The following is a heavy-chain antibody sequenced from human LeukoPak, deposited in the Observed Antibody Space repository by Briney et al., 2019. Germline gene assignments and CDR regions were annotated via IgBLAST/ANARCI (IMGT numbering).Heavy chain of an antibody. J-gene: IGHJ4*02. CDR2: ISGSGGST. CDR1: GFTFSSYA. D-gene: IGHD3-9*01. Sequence: AGGSLRLSCAASGFTFSSYAMSWVRQAPGKGLEWVSAISGSGGSTYYADSVKGRFTISRDNSKNTLYLQMNSLRAEDTAVYYCAKDPYPSYDILTGYYRGGFDYWGQGTLVTVSS. V-gene: IGHV3-23*01. CDR3: AKDPYPSYDILTGYYRGGFDY.